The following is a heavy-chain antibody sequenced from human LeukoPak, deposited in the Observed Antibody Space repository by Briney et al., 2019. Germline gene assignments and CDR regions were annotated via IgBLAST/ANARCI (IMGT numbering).Heavy chain of an antibody. V-gene: IGHV4-39*07. CDR3: ARVYSNTGWIQLWFDKYYFDY. J-gene: IGHJ4*02. Sequence: SETLSLTCTVSGGSISSSGYYWGWIRQPPGKGLEWIGSIYHSGSTYYNPSLKSRVTISVDTSKNQFSLKLSSVTAADTAVYYCARVYSNTGWIQLWFDKYYFDYWGQGTLVTVSS. CDR1: GGSISSSGYY. CDR2: IYHSGST. D-gene: IGHD5-18*01.